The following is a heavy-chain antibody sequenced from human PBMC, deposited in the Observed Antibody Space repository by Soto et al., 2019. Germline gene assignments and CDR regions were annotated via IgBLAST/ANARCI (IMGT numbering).Heavy chain of an antibody. CDR3: ARVWGGAFDF. D-gene: IGHD3-10*01. V-gene: IGHV4-59*01. J-gene: IGHJ3*01. CDR1: GSSISSYY. Sequence: QVQLQESGPGLVKPSETLSLTCTVSGSSISSYYWSWIRQPPGKGLEWIGYIYYSGSTNYNPSLKSRVTISVDTSKNQFSLKLSSVTAADTAVYYCARVWGGAFDFWGQGTMVTVSS. CDR2: IYYSGST.